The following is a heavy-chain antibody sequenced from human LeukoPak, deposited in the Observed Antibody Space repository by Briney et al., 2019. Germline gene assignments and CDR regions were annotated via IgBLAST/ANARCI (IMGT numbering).Heavy chain of an antibody. CDR2: INPNSGGT. J-gene: IGHJ3*02. Sequence: ASVKVSCKASGYTFTGYYMHWVRQAPGQGLEWMGWINPNSGGTNYAQKFQGRVTMTRDTSISTAYMELSRLRSDDTAVYYCARGSDYSNYDDAFDIWGQGTMVTVSS. CDR1: GYTFTGYY. V-gene: IGHV1-2*02. D-gene: IGHD4-11*01. CDR3: ARGSDYSNYDDAFDI.